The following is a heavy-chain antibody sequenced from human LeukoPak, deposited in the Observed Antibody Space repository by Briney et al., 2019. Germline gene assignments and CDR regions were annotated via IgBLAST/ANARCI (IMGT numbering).Heavy chain of an antibody. V-gene: IGHV3-33*08. CDR1: GVTFSSYW. Sequence: GGSLRLSCAASGVTFSSYWMHWVRQAPGKGLEWVAGIWYDGSNKYYAESVKGRVTISRDNSKNTLYLQMNSLRAEDTAVYYCARDRGDDSSGYGTIDYWGQGTLVTVSS. J-gene: IGHJ4*02. D-gene: IGHD3-22*01. CDR3: ARDRGDDSSGYGTIDY. CDR2: IWYDGSNK.